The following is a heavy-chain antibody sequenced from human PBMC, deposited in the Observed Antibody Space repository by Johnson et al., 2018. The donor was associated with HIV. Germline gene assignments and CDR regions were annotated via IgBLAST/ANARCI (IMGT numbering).Heavy chain of an antibody. CDR3: VRRFFDSSAFDI. Sequence: QVQLVEYGGGVVESGRSLRLSCAASGFTFNSYAMHWVRQAPGKGLEWVAVISYDGSNKYYADSVKGRFTISRDNSKNTLFLQMNSLRAEDTAVYYCVRRFFDSSAFDIWGQGTLVTVSS. CDR1: GFTFNSYA. V-gene: IGHV3-30-3*01. J-gene: IGHJ3*02. CDR2: ISYDGSNK. D-gene: IGHD3-22*01.